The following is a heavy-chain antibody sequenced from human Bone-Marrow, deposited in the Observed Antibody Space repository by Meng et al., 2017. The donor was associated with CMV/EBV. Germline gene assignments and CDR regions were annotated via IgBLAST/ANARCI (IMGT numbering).Heavy chain of an antibody. Sequence: QAQLVQSGAEVKKPGSSVKVSCKASGGTFSSYAISWVRQAPGQGLEWMGGIIPIFGTANYAQKFQGRVTMTTDTSTSTAYMELSSLRSEDTAVYYCARGEGYSSSWSDPFDYWGQGTLVTVSS. CDR3: ARGEGYSSSWSDPFDY. J-gene: IGHJ4*02. CDR2: IIPIFGTA. D-gene: IGHD6-13*01. V-gene: IGHV1-69*05. CDR1: GGTFSSYA.